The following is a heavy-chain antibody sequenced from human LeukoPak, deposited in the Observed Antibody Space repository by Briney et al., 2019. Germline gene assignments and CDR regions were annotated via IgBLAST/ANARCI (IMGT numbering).Heavy chain of an antibody. Sequence: GGSLRLSCAASGFTFSSYSMNWVRQAPGKGLEWVSYITSSSSTIYYADSVKGRFTISRDNAKNSLYLQMNSLRAEDTAVYYCARDDCSSTSCYDVFDIWGQGTMVTVSS. J-gene: IGHJ3*02. CDR3: ARDDCSSTSCYDVFDI. CDR2: ITSSSSTI. D-gene: IGHD2-2*01. CDR1: GFTFSSYS. V-gene: IGHV3-48*04.